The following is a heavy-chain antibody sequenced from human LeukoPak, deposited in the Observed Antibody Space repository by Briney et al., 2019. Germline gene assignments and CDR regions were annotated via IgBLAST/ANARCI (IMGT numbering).Heavy chain of an antibody. D-gene: IGHD6-13*01. CDR2: ISVSGGVR. J-gene: IGHJ4*02. Sequence: PGGSLRLSCVASGYPFSSYSMNWIRQAPGKGLEWVSYISVSGGVRSYADSVKGRFTISRDNSKNTLYLQMNSLRAEDTAVYYCAKDPHPGIAAAGTYFDYWGQGTLVTVSS. V-gene: IGHV3-23*01. CDR3: AKDPHPGIAAAGTYFDY. CDR1: GYPFSSYS.